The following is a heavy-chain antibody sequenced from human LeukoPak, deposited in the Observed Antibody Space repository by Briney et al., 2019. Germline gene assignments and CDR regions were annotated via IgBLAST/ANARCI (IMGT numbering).Heavy chain of an antibody. J-gene: IGHJ4*02. Sequence: PGGSLRLSCAASGFTFSSYAMSWVRQAPGKGLEGVSAISGSGGSTYYADSVKGRFTICRDNSKNTLYLQMNSLRAEDTAVYYCAGRPSGEGLAPLDYWGQEALVAVSS. CDR2: ISGSGGST. V-gene: IGHV3-23*01. CDR1: GFTFSSYA. D-gene: IGHD1-14*01. CDR3: AGRPSGEGLAPLDY.